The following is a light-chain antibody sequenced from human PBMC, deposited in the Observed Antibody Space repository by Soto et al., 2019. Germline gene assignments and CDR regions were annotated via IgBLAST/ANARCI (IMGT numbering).Light chain of an antibody. CDR2: EVS. CDR3: RYYTTMSPLFFV. V-gene: IGLV2-14*01. J-gene: IGLJ1*01. CDR1: SSDVGNDNF. Sequence: QSDLAQPASVSGSPGQSITISCTGTSSDVGNDNFVSWYQHHPGKAPKLIIYEVSYRPSGVSHRFSGSKSGNTASLTISGLQSEDEADYYCRYYTTMSPLFFVFVKWSKVTLL.